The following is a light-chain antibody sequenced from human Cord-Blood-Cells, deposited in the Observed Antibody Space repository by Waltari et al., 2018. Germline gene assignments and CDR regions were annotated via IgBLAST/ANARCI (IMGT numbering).Light chain of an antibody. CDR2: EVS. V-gene: IGLV2-14*01. CDR3: SSYTSSSTLYVV. CDR1: SSDVGGYNY. J-gene: IGLJ2*01. Sequence: QSALTQPASVSGSPGQSPTISCTGTSSDVGGYNYVSWYQQHPGKAPKLMIYEVSNRPSGVSNRFSGSKSGNTASLTISGLQAEDEADYYCSSYTSSSTLYVVFGGGTKLTVL.